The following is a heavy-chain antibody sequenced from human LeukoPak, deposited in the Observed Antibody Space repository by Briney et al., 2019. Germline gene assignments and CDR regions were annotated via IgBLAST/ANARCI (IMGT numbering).Heavy chain of an antibody. V-gene: IGHV3-23*01. CDR3: AKDQSAAGWYYYGMDV. CDR1: GFTFSSYA. CDR2: ISGSGGST. J-gene: IGHJ6*02. Sequence: PGGSLRLSCAASGFTFSSYAMSWVRQAPGKGLGWVSAISGSGGSTYYADSVKGRFTISRDNSRNTLYLQMNSLRAEDTAVYYCAKDQSAAGWYYYGMDVWGQGTTVTVSS. D-gene: IGHD6-13*01.